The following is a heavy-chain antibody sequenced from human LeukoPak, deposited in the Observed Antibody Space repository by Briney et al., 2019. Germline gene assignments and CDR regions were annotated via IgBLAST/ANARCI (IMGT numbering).Heavy chain of an antibody. CDR1: GGSISSYY. J-gene: IGHJ5*02. V-gene: IGHV4-59*08. Sequence: SETLSLTCSVSGGSISSYYWSWIRQPPGKGLEWFGYIYYSGSTNYKSPLKSRVTMSGDTSKNQFSLELRSVTAADTAVYYCARHAESGYDRFDLWGQGTLVTVSS. CDR3: ARHAESGYDRFDL. CDR2: IYYSGST. D-gene: IGHD5-12*01.